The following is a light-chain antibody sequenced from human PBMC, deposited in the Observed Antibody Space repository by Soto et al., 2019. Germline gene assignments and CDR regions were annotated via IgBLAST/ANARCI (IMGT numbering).Light chain of an antibody. CDR2: DAS. V-gene: IGKV1-33*01. J-gene: IGKJ3*01. CDR3: QQYDNLPPFT. Sequence: DIQMTQSPSSLSASVGDRVTITCQASQDMSNYLNWYQQKPGKAPKLLIYDASNLETGVPSRFSGSGSGTDFTFTISSLQPADIATYSCQQYDNLPPFTFGPGTKVDIK. CDR1: QDMSNY.